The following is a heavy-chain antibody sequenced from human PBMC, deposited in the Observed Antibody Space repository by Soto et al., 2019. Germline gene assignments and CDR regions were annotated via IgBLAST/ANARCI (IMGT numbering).Heavy chain of an antibody. V-gene: IGHV4-39*01. CDR1: NGSISSAIYY. CDR2: IYHSGST. D-gene: IGHD3-10*01. CDR3: AGRSSLASVQVYFGEISNYNWFDP. J-gene: IGHJ5*02. Sequence: QLQLQESGPGLVKPSETLSLTCTVSNGSISSAIYYWGWIRQPPGKGLEWIGSIYHSGSTYYNTSLQGRVTISVDTSKNQFSLQLSSVTAADTAVYFCAGRSSLASVQVYFGEISNYNWFDPWGQGTLVTVSS.